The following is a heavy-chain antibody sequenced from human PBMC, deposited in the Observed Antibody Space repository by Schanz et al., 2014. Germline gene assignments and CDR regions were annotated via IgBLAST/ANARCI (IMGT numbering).Heavy chain of an antibody. CDR3: VKTDAGWRFDY. D-gene: IGHD6-19*01. Sequence: EVQLVESGGGLVQPGGSLRLSCAGSGFTFADYYMTWIRQAPGKGLEWVSGISDRGDGTNYGDSVRGRFTISRDNSRNTVYLQMNNVGVDDTATYYCVKTDAGWRFDYWGQGTLVIVSS. CDR2: ISDRGDGT. V-gene: IGHV3-23*04. CDR1: GFTFADYY. J-gene: IGHJ4*02.